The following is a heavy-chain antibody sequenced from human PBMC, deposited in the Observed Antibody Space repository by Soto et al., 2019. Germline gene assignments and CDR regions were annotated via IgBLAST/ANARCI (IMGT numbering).Heavy chain of an antibody. CDR1: GFTFSNYA. D-gene: IGHD3-3*01. CDR2: VSGNGGTT. J-gene: IGHJ4*02. Sequence: GGSLRLSCAASGFTFSNYAMSWGRQAPGKGLEWVSLVSGNGGTTNYADSVKGRFTISRDNSQKTLYLQMNSLRAEDTAIYYCAKGKAHTLFGVDTLFDYWGQGTLVTVSS. V-gene: IGHV3-23*01. CDR3: AKGKAHTLFGVDTLFDY.